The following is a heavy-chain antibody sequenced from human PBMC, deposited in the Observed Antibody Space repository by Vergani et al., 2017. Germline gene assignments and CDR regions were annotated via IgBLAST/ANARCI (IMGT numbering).Heavy chain of an antibody. D-gene: IGHD2-15*01. V-gene: IGHV4-39*01. Sequence: QLQLQESGPGLVKPSETLSLTCTVSGGSISSSSYSWGWIRQPPGKGLEWIGSICYSGSTYYNPSLKSRVTISVDTSKNQFYLRLSSVTAADTAGYYCASALAAAKRWFDPWGQGTLVTVSS. CDR2: ICYSGST. J-gene: IGHJ5*02. CDR1: GGSISSSSYS. CDR3: ASALAAAKRWFDP.